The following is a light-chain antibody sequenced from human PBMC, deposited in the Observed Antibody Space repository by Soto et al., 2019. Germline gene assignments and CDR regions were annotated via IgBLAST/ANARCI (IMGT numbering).Light chain of an antibody. V-gene: IGKV1-5*03. CDR1: QSISSW. J-gene: IGKJ1*01. CDR3: QQYNSYST. CDR2: KAS. Sequence: DIQMTKSPSTLSASVGDRVTITCRASQSISSWLAWYQQKPGKAPKLLIYKASSLESGVPSRFRGSGSGTEFTLTISSLQPDDFATYYCQQYNSYSTFGQGTKVDIK.